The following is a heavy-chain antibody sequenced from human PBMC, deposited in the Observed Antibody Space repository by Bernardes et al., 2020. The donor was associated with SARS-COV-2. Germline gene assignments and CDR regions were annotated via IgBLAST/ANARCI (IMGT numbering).Heavy chain of an antibody. CDR1: GYTFTGYY. V-gene: IGHV1-2*04. CDR2: ITPNSGGT. D-gene: IGHD5-12*01. J-gene: IGHJ5*02. CDR3: ARGEGYTRFDP. Sequence: ASVKVSCKASGYTFTGYYMHWVRQAPGQGLEWMGWITPNSGGTTYAQKFQGWVTMTRDTSISTAYMELSRLRSDDTAVYYCARGEGYTRFDPWGQGTLVTGSS.